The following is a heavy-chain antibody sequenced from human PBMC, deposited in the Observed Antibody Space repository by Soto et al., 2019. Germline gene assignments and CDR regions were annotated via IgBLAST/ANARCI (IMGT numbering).Heavy chain of an antibody. D-gene: IGHD5-12*01. CDR1: AGPLSSYA. CDR2: IIPIFGTA. V-gene: IGHV1-69*01. CDR3: ARPLGGYNFYNWFDP. J-gene: IGHJ5*02. Sequence: VKVSCKASAGPLSSYAISWGRQAPGQGLEWMGGIIPIFGTANYAQKFQGRVTITADESTSTAYMELSSLRSEDTAVYYCARPLGGYNFYNWFDPWGQGTLVTVPS.